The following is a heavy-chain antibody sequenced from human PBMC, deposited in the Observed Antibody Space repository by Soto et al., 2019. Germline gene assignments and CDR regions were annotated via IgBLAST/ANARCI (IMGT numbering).Heavy chain of an antibody. D-gene: IGHD2-15*01. CDR3: ARGFPGGVVEAATPAVDYYYYMDV. CDR2: INPNSGGT. V-gene: IGHV1-2*04. CDR1: GYTFTGYY. Sequence: ASVKVSCKASGYTFTGYYMHWVRQAPGQGLEWMGWINPNSGGTNYAQKFQGWVTMTRDTSISTAYMELSRLRSDDTAVYYCARGFPGGVVEAATPAVDYYYYMDVWGKGTTVTVSS. J-gene: IGHJ6*03.